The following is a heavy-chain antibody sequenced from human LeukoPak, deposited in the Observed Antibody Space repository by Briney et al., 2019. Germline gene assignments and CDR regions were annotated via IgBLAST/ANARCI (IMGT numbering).Heavy chain of an antibody. CDR1: GGSISCSYSY. V-gene: IGHV4-39*02. D-gene: IGHD3-10*01. J-gene: IGHJ5*02. CDR3: ARSRNYYGSGSINWFGP. CDR2: IYYSGST. Sequence: SETLSLTCTVSGGSISCSYSYWGWIRQPPGKGLEWIGNIYYSGSTYYNPSLKSRVTISVDTSKNHFSLKLSSVTAADTAVYYCARSRNYYGSGSINWFGPWGQGTLVTVSS.